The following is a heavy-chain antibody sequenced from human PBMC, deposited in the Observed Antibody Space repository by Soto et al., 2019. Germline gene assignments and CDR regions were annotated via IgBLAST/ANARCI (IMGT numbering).Heavy chain of an antibody. CDR2: IYASGKT. Sequence: TSETLSLTCTVSGASISNYYWSWIRQPAGKGLEWIGRIYASGKTNCNPSLKSRVSMSVDTSKNQFSLNLNSVTAADTAVYYCARESRSAAGTVEYWGQGTLVTVSS. CDR3: ARESRSAAGTVEY. J-gene: IGHJ4*02. V-gene: IGHV4-4*07. CDR1: GASISNYY. D-gene: IGHD6-13*01.